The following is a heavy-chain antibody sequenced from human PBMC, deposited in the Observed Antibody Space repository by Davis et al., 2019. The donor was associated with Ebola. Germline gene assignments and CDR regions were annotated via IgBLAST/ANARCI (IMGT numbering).Heavy chain of an antibody. V-gene: IGHV3-73*01. J-gene: IGHJ4*02. D-gene: IGHD4-17*01. CDR3: TGSDGDYDY. CDR1: GFTFSGSA. CDR2: IRSKANSYAT. Sequence: LSLTCAASGFTFSGSAMHWVRQASGKGLEWVGRIRSKANSYATAYAASVKGRFTISRDDSKNTAYLQMNSLKTEDTAVYYCTGSDGDYDYWGQGTLVTVSS.